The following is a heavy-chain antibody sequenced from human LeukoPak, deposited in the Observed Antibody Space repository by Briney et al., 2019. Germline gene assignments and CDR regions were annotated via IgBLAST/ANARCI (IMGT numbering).Heavy chain of an antibody. V-gene: IGHV4-61*02. CDR2: IYTSGST. J-gene: IGHJ6*03. CDR1: GGSISSGSYY. Sequence: SETLSLTCTVSGGSISSGSYYWSWIRQPAGKGLEWIGCIYTSGSTNYNPSLKSRLTISVDTSRNQFSLNLSSVTAADTAVYYCARLGGYQVGHYYYYMDVWGKGTTVTVSS. CDR3: ARLGGYQVGHYYYYMDV. D-gene: IGHD3-16*02.